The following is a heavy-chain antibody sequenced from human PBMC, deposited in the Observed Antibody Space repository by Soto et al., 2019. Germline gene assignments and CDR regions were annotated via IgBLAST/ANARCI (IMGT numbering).Heavy chain of an antibody. V-gene: IGHV4-4*02. CDR2: IYHSGST. CDR3: ARVGREAVAGTFDY. Sequence: QVQLQESGPGLVKPSGTLSLTCAVSGGSISSSNWWSWVRQPPGKGLEWIGEIYHSGSTNYNPSLKCRGTMAVDKSKNQFSLKLSSVTAADTAVYYCARVGREAVAGTFDYWGQGTLVTVSS. D-gene: IGHD6-19*01. CDR1: GGSISSSNW. J-gene: IGHJ4*02.